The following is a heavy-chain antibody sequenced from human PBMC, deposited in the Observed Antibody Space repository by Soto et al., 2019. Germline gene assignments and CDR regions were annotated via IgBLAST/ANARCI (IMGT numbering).Heavy chain of an antibody. CDR3: AGGVWDCSGGSCYWFDP. Sequence: QVQLVQSGAEVKKPGSSVKVSCKASGGTFSSYAISWVRQAPGQGLEWMGGIIPIFGTANYAQKFQGRVTITADKARSTAYMELSSLRSEDTAVYYCAGGVWDCSGGSCYWFDPWGQGTLVTVSS. V-gene: IGHV1-69*06. CDR1: GGTFSSYA. J-gene: IGHJ5*02. D-gene: IGHD2-15*01. CDR2: IIPIFGTA.